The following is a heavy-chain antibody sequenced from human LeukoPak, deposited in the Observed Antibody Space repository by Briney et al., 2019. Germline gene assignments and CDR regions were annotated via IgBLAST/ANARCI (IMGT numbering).Heavy chain of an antibody. CDR3: TRDPSRFDP. CDR1: GYTFTSYA. Sequence: VASVTVSCKASGYTFTSYAMNWVRQAPGQGLEWMGWINTNTGNPTYAQGFTGRFVFSLDTSVSTAYLQISSLKVEDTAVYYCTRDPSRFDPWGQGTLVTVSS. J-gene: IGHJ5*02. CDR2: INTNTGNP. V-gene: IGHV7-4-1*02.